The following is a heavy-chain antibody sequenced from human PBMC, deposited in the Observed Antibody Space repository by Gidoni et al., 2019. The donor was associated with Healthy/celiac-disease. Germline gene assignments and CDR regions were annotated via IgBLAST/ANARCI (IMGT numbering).Heavy chain of an antibody. V-gene: IGHV3-73*02. D-gene: IGHD6-13*01. CDR2: IRSKANSYAT. Sequence: EVQLVESGGGLVQPGGSLKLSCAASGFTCSGYAMHWVRQASGKGLEWVGRIRSKANSYATAYAASVKGRFTISRDDSKNTAYLQMNSLKTEDTAVYYCTRHGRIAAAEDWGQGTLVTVSS. CDR1: GFTCSGYA. J-gene: IGHJ4*02. CDR3: TRHGRIAAAED.